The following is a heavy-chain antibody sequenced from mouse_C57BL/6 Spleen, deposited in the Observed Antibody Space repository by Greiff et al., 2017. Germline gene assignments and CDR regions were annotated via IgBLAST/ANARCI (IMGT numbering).Heavy chain of an antibody. CDR3: ARPYGSSYGWFAY. CDR1: GYAFSSSW. D-gene: IGHD1-1*01. Sequence: VQLVESGPELVKPGASVKISCKASGYAFSSSWMNWVKQRPGKGLEWIGRIYPGDGDTNYNGKFKGKATLTADKSSSTAYMQLSSLTSEDSAVYFCARPYGSSYGWFAYWGQGTLVTVSA. V-gene: IGHV1-82*01. CDR2: IYPGDGDT. J-gene: IGHJ3*01.